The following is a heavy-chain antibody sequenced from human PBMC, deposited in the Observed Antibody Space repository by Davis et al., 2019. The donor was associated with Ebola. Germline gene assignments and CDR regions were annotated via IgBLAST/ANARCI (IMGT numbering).Heavy chain of an antibody. Sequence: GESLKIPCAAPGFTFSGSAMHWVRQAPGKGLGWVAVISYDGRNKYYADSVKGRFTISRDNSKNTLYLQMNSLRAEDTAVYYCARDFGREGYYYYYGMDVWGQGTTVTVSS. CDR3: ARDFGREGYYYYYGMDV. V-gene: IGHV3-30*04. CDR2: ISYDGRNK. D-gene: IGHD3-10*01. CDR1: GFTFSGSA. J-gene: IGHJ6*02.